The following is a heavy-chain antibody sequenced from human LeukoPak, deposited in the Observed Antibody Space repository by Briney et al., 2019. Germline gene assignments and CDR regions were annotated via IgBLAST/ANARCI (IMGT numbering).Heavy chain of an antibody. Sequence: PGGSLRLSCAASGNYWMHWVRQAPGKGLVWVSHINSDGSWTSYADSVKGRFTISKDNAKNTVYLQMNSLRAEDTAVYYCAKGTQLTHFAYWGQGTLVTVSS. CDR3: AKGTQLTHFAY. CDR1: GNYW. V-gene: IGHV3-74*01. D-gene: IGHD2-2*01. J-gene: IGHJ4*02. CDR2: INSDGSWT.